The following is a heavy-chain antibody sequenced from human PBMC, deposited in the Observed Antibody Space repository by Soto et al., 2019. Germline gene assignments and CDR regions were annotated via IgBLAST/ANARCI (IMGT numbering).Heavy chain of an antibody. D-gene: IGHD1-26*01. J-gene: IGHJ2*01. CDR2: ISGSGGST. V-gene: IGHV3-23*01. CDR3: AKGKGRGSYPRYWYFDL. CDR1: GFTFSSYA. Sequence: EVQLLESGGGLVQPGGSLRLSCAASGFTFSSYAMSWVRQAPGKGLEWVSAISGSGGSTYYADSVKGRFTISRDNSTNTLYMQMNSLRAEDTAVYYCAKGKGRGSYPRYWYFDLWGRGTLVTVSS.